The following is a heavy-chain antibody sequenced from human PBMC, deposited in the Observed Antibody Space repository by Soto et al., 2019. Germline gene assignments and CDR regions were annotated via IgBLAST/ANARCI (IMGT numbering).Heavy chain of an antibody. D-gene: IGHD3-10*01. CDR3: ARDRGLSNSRWWFGP. Sequence: SETLSLTCAVSGGSISSSNWWSWVRQPPGKGLEWIGEIYHSGSTNYNPSLKSRVTISVDKSKNQFSLNLSSVTAADTAVYYCARDRGLSNSRWWFGPWGQGTLVTVSS. J-gene: IGHJ5*02. CDR1: GGSISSSNW. CDR2: IYHSGST. V-gene: IGHV4-4*02.